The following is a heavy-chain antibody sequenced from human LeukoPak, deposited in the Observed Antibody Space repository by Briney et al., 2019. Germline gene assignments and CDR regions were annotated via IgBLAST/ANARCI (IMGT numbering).Heavy chain of an antibody. CDR2: ISGSSSYT. D-gene: IGHD5-12*01. V-gene: IGHV3-21*01. CDR3: ARRTSGGYTPSH. CDR1: GFTFSTYS. J-gene: IGHJ4*02. Sequence: GGSLRLSCAASGFTFSTYSMNSVRQAPGKGLEWVSSISGSSSYTFYADSVRGRFTISRDNAKKSLYLQMNSLRAEETAVYYCARRTSGGYTPSHWGQGTLVTVSS.